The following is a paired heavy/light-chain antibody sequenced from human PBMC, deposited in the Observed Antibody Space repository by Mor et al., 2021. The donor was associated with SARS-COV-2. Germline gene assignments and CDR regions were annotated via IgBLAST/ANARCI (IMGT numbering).Heavy chain of an antibody. V-gene: IGHV3-23*01. J-gene: IGHJ4*02. CDR3: AKVTYSSGWSGGVFDY. CDR1: GFTFSSYA. D-gene: IGHD6-19*01. CDR2: ISDGGDST. Sequence: EVQLLESGGGLVQPGGSLRLSCAASGFTFSSYAMSWVRQAPGKGLEWVSVISDGGDSTYYADSVKGRFTISRDNSKSSLYLQMNSLRAEDTAVYYCAKVTYSSGWSGGVFDYWGQGTLVTVSS.
Light chain of an antibody. CDR1: SSNIGAGYD. Sequence: QSVLTQPPSVSGAPGQRVTISCTGSSSNIGAGYDVHWYQQLPGAAPKLLIYANSNRPSGVPDRFSGSKSGTSASLAITGLQAEDEADYYCQSYDSSLSGSVFGGGTKLTVL. J-gene: IGLJ2*01. CDR3: QSYDSSLSGSV. V-gene: IGLV1-40*01. CDR2: ANS.